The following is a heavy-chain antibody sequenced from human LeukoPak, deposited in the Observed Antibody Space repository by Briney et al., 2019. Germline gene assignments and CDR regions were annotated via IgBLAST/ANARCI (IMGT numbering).Heavy chain of an antibody. CDR1: GYTLTGYY. J-gene: IGHJ6*03. V-gene: IGHV1-2*02. D-gene: IGHD3-3*01. CDR3: ARDPASGYYDFWSGYYTYMDV. Sequence: ASVKVSCKASGYTLTGYYMHWVRQAPGQGLEWMGWINPNSGGTNYAQKFQGRVTMTRDTSISTAYMELSRLRSDDTAVYYCARDPASGYYDFWSGYYTYMDVWGKGTTVTVSS. CDR2: INPNSGGT.